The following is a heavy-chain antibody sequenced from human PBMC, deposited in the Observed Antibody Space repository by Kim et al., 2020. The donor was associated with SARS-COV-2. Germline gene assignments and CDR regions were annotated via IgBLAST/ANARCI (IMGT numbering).Heavy chain of an antibody. CDR1: GFTFSSYG. Sequence: GGSLRLSCAASGFTFSSYGMHWVRQAPGKGLEWVAVISYDGSNKYYADSVKGRFTISRDNSKNTLYLQMNSLRAEDTAVYYCAKDFGGLRGYSYGFDYWG. J-gene: IGHJ5*01. CDR3: AKDFGGLRGYSYGFDY. CDR2: ISYDGSNK. V-gene: IGHV3-30*18. D-gene: IGHD5-18*01.